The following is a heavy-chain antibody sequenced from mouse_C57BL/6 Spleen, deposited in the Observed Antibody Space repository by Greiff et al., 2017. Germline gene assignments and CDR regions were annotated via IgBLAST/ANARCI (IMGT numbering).Heavy chain of an antibody. CDR2: INPNNGGT. J-gene: IGHJ1*03. Sequence: EVQLQQSGPELVKPGASVKISCKASGYTFTDYYMNWVKQSPGQSLEWIGDINPNNGGTSYNQKFKGKATLTVDKSSSTAYMQLRSLTSEDSAVYYCARGRGSYGGYFDVWGTGTTVTVSS. CDR3: ARGRGSYGGYFDV. CDR1: GYTFTDYY. D-gene: IGHD1-1*02. V-gene: IGHV1-26*01.